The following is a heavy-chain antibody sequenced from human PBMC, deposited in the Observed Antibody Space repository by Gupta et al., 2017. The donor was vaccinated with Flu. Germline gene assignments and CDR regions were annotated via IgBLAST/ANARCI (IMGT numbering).Heavy chain of an antibody. Sequence: IRQPPGKALEWVALIYWNGDERYSTSLYRRLTITKDTSKNQVVLTMTNVDPRDTATYYCAHRTELCSGGSCYDWFDPWGQGTLVTVSS. V-gene: IGHV2-5*01. J-gene: IGHJ5*02. CDR2: IYWNGDE. D-gene: IGHD2-15*01. CDR3: AHRTELCSGGSCYDWFDP.